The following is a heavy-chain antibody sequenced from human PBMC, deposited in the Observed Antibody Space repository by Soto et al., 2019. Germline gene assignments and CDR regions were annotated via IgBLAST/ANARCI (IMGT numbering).Heavy chain of an antibody. D-gene: IGHD1-26*01. J-gene: IGHJ4*02. Sequence: SQTLSLTCAICGDSVSNNGATWNWIRQSPSRGLEWLGRAYYRSRWQYDYATSVRSRITINPDTSKNQFSLQLSSVTPEDTAVNYCARDPPDFNSGFDSWGQGSLVTVSS. CDR3: ARDPPDFNSGFDS. CDR2: AYYRSRWQY. CDR1: GDSVSNNGAT. V-gene: IGHV6-1*01.